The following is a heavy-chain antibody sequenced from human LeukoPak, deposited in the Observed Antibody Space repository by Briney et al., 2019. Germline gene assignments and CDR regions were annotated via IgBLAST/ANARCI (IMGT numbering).Heavy chain of an antibody. V-gene: IGHV4-59*08. Sequence: NPSETLSLTCTVSGGSISSYYWSWVRQPPGKGLEWIGYIYYSGSTNYNPSLKSRVTISVDTSKNQFSLKLSSVTAADTAVYYCARHPRLQNWFDPWGQGTLVTVSS. CDR3: ARHPRLQNWFDP. J-gene: IGHJ5*02. CDR1: GGSISSYY. CDR2: IYYSGST. D-gene: IGHD4-17*01.